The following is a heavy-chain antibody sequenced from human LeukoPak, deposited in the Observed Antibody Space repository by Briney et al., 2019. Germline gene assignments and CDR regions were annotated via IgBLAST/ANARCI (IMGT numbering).Heavy chain of an antibody. Sequence: GGSVRLSCATSGFTVSNNYMSWVRQAPGKGRVWVSVIYSGGTTYYADSVKGRFTISRDNSKNTLYLQMNSLRAEDTAVKYCERDADNSGLYRGFDYWGQGTLVTVSS. V-gene: IGHV3-53*01. D-gene: IGHD6-19*01. CDR3: ERDADNSGLYRGFDY. J-gene: IGHJ4*02. CDR2: IYSGGTT. CDR1: GFTVSNNY.